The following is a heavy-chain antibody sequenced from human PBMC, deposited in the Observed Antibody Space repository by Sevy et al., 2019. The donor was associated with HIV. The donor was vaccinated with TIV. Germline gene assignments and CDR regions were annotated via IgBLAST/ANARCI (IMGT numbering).Heavy chain of an antibody. J-gene: IGHJ4*02. CDR2: ITRNSYEAYGGTA. CDR3: TRGLATADTPEYYFDY. CDR1: GFTFDDYA. D-gene: IGHD5-12*01. Sequence: GGSLRLSCTASGFTFDDYAMSWFRQAPGKGLEWVAFITRNSYEAYGGTAEYAASVKDRFLISRDDSKSIAYLQMNSLKTEDTAVHYCTRGLATADTPEYYFDYWGQGTLVTVSS. V-gene: IGHV3-49*03.